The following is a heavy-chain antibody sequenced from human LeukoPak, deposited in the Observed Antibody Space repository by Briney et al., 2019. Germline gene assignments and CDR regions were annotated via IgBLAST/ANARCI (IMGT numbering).Heavy chain of an antibody. V-gene: IGHV3-30*03. D-gene: IGHD2-2*01. Sequence: GGSLRLSCAASGFTFSNYGMHWVRQAPGKGLEWVAVISYDGSNKYYADSVKGRFTISRDNSKNTLYLQMNSLRSEDTAVYYCATAHVVPAAIFSSAWFDPWGQGTLVTVSS. CDR1: GFTFSNYG. CDR2: ISYDGSNK. CDR3: ATAHVVPAAIFSSAWFDP. J-gene: IGHJ5*02.